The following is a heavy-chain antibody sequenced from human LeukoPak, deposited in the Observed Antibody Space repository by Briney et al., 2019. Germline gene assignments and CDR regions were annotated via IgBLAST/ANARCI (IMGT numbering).Heavy chain of an antibody. CDR1: GDSITSGSYY. V-gene: IGHV4-39*07. Sequence: SETLSLTCTVSGDSITSGSYYWGWIRQTPGKGLEWIGNIYSTGSTSFNPSFKSQLTMSVDTSKDPFSLRLESVTAADSAVYFCARDSGFWLFWGQGTLVTASS. D-gene: IGHD3-22*01. CDR2: IYSTGST. J-gene: IGHJ1*01. CDR3: ARDSGFWLF.